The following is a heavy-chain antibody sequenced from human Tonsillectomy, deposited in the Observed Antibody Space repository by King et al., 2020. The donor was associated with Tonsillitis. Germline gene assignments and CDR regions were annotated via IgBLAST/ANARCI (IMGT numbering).Heavy chain of an antibody. D-gene: IGHD1-26*01. CDR2: IRYDGSNK. CDR3: ANGRTGAMSAFDI. Sequence: VQLVESGGGVVQPGGSLRLSCAASGFTFRNYGMHWVRQAPGKGLEWVAFIRYDGSNKYYADSVKGRFTISRDNSKNTLYLQMNSLRAEDTAVYYCANGRTGAMSAFDIWGQGTMVTVSS. J-gene: IGHJ3*02. CDR1: GFTFRNYG. V-gene: IGHV3-30*02.